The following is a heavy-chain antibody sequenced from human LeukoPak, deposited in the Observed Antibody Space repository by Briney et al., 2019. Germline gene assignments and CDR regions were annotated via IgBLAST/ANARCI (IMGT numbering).Heavy chain of an antibody. CDR1: GLTFSSYW. CDR2: INNDGGNI. Sequence: HPGGSLILSCVASGLTFSSYWMHWVRQAPGKGLAWVSRINNDGGNIGYADAVKGRFTISRDNAKNTLYLQMNSLRPEDTAIYYCATHPHLDYWGQGTLVTVSS. V-gene: IGHV3-74*01. CDR3: ATHPHLDY. J-gene: IGHJ4*02.